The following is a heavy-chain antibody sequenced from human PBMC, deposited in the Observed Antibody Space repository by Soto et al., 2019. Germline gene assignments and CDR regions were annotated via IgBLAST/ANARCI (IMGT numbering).Heavy chain of an antibody. CDR1: GFTFSSYA. Sequence: GGSLRLSCAASGFTFSSYAMSWVRQAPGKGLEWVSAISGSGGSTYYADSVKGRFTISRDNSKNTLYLQMNSLRAEDTAVYYCAKDLFSTVVTSAIDYWGQGTLVTVSS. CDR2: ISGSGGST. CDR3: AKDLFSTVVTSAIDY. J-gene: IGHJ4*02. V-gene: IGHV3-23*01. D-gene: IGHD4-17*01.